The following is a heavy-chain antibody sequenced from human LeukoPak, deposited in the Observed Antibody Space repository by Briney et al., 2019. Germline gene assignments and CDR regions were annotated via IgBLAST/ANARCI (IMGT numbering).Heavy chain of an antibody. CDR3: AREGRNWNDLDY. V-gene: IGHV3-30*03. Sequence: PGGSLRLSCAASGFTFSSYGMHWVRQAPGKGLEWVAVISYDGSNKYYADSVKGRFTISRDNSKNTLYLQMNSLRAEDTALYYRAREGRNWNDLDYWGQGTLVTVST. D-gene: IGHD1-20*01. CDR2: ISYDGSNK. J-gene: IGHJ4*02. CDR1: GFTFSSYG.